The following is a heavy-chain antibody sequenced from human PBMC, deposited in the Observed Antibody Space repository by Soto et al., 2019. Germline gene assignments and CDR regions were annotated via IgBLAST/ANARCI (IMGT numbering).Heavy chain of an antibody. Sequence: ASVKVSCKASGYTFTSFFMHWVPQAPGQGLEWMGIIHPRGGNTNYAQKFQGRVAMTWDTSTSTVYMELSSLRSDDTAMYFCARAPYSSSSFFFEYWGQGTKVTVSS. J-gene: IGHJ4*02. D-gene: IGHD6-6*01. V-gene: IGHV1-46*01. CDR2: IHPRGGNT. CDR1: GYTFTSFF. CDR3: ARAPYSSSSFFFEY.